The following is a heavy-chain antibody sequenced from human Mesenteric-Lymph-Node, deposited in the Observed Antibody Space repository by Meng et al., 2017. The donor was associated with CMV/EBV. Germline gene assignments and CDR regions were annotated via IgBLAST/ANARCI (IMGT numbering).Heavy chain of an antibody. CDR2: ISSSSSYI. CDR1: GFTVSNNY. CDR3: ARQYSGYDFDY. D-gene: IGHD5-12*01. V-gene: IGHV3-21*01. Sequence: GESLKISCAASGFTVSNNYMTWVRQAPGKGLEWVSSISSSSSYIYYADSVKGRFTISRDNAKNSLYLQMNSLRAENTAVYYCARQYSGYDFDYWGQGTLVTVSS. J-gene: IGHJ4*02.